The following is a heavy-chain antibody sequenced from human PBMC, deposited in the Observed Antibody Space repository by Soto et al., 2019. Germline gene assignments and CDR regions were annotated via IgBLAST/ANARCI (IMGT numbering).Heavy chain of an antibody. CDR3: AKVTKRAAAGRYEYYKYGMDV. Sequence: EVQLVESGGGLVQPGGSLRLSCTASGFTFSTYAMTWVRQAPGKGLEWVSVISGSGGSSYYAASVKGRFTISRDNSKNTLFLQMNGLRAEDTAVYYCAKVTKRAAAGRYEYYKYGMDVW. CDR2: ISGSGGSS. J-gene: IGHJ6*01. V-gene: IGHV3-23*04. CDR1: GFTFSTYA. D-gene: IGHD6-13*01.